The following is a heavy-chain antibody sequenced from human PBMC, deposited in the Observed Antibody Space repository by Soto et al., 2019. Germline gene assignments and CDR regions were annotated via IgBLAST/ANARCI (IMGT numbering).Heavy chain of an antibody. CDR3: ARGSAFHILEWLLSY. Sequence: GGSLRLSCAASGFTFSSYWMSWVRQAPGKGLEWVASIKQDGSEKDYVDSVKGRFTIFRDNAKNSLYLQMNSLRAEDTAVYYCARGSAFHILEWLLSYWGQGAQVTV. V-gene: IGHV3-7*04. D-gene: IGHD3-3*01. CDR2: IKQDGSEK. CDR1: GFTFSSYW. J-gene: IGHJ4*02.